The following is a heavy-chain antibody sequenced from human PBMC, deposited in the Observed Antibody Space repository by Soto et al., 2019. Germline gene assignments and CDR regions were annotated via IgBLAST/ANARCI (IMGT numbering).Heavy chain of an antibody. Sequence: ASVKVSWKASGGSFGDSAINWLLQSPLQGLEWMGWIIPVFGSANYAQKFQGRVTITADESASTAYMELSSLRSQDTAVYFCARDDGWNYRYYDMEVWGQGTTVTVSS. CDR1: GGSFGDSA. V-gene: IGHV1-69*13. CDR2: IIPVFGSA. CDR3: ARDDGWNYRYYDMEV. J-gene: IGHJ6*02. D-gene: IGHD1-7*01.